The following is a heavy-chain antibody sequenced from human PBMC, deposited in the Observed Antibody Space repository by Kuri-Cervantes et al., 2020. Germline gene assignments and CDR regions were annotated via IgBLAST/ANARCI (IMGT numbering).Heavy chain of an antibody. CDR3: ARDRGYNWNVEWFDP. D-gene: IGHD1-1*01. Sequence: GESLKISCAASGFTFSSSGMHWVRQAPGKGLEWVSAISGSGGSTYYADSVKGRFTISRDNSKNTLYLQMNSLRAEDTAVYYCARDRGYNWNVEWFDPWGQGTLVTVSS. J-gene: IGHJ5*02. V-gene: IGHV3-23*01. CDR2: ISGSGGST. CDR1: GFTFSSSG.